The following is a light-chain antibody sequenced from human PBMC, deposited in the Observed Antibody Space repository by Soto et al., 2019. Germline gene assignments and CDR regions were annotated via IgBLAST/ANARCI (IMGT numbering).Light chain of an antibody. CDR3: QQYGSSPET. CDR1: QRVSSN. J-gene: IGKJ1*01. CDR2: DAS. V-gene: IGKV3-20*01. Sequence: EIVLTQSPGTLSLSPGERASLSCRASQRVSSNLAWYQQKPGQAPRLLIYDASTRATGIPARFSGSGSGTDFTLTISRLEPEDFAVYYCQQYGSSPETFGQGTKVDIK.